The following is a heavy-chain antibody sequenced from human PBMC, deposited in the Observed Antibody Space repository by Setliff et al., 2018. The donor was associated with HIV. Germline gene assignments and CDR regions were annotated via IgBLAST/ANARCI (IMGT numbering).Heavy chain of an antibody. J-gene: IGHJ4*02. CDR1: GFTFSSYA. CDR2: ISSSSYYI. Sequence: PGGSLRLSCAASGFTFSSYAMTWVRQAPGKGLEWVSSISSSSYYIYYADSVKGRFTISKDNFENVVYLQMNSLRVDDAAVYYCVKDAYSTGKPGISWGQGTQVTVSS. D-gene: IGHD2-8*02. CDR3: VKDAYSTGKPGIS. V-gene: IGHV3-21*04.